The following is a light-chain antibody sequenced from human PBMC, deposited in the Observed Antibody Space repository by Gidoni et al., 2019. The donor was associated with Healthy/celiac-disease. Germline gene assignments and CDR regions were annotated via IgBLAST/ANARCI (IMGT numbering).Light chain of an antibody. CDR3: QQRSNWLAIT. J-gene: IGKJ5*01. CDR1: PSVSSY. Sequence: ELVLTQSLATLSLSPGERATLSFRASPSVSSYLAWYQQNPGQAPRLLLYDASNRATGIPARFSGSGSGTDFTLTISSLEPEDFAVYYCQQRSNWLAITFGQGTRLEI. CDR2: DAS. V-gene: IGKV3-11*01.